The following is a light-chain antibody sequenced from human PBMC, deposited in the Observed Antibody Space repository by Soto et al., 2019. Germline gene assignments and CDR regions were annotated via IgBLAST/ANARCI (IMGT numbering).Light chain of an antibody. V-gene: IGLV1-44*01. Sequence: QSLLTQPPSASGTPGQRVIISCSGGSSNIGSNSVSWYQLLPGTAPKLLIYTNNQRPSRVPDRFSGSKSGNSASLAISGLQSQDEADYYCAAWDDSLNGYVFGTGTKVTVL. CDR1: SSNIGSNS. CDR2: TNN. J-gene: IGLJ1*01. CDR3: AAWDDSLNGYV.